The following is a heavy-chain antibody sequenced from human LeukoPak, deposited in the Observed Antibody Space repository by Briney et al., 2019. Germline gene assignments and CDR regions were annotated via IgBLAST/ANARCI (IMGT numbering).Heavy chain of an antibody. CDR1: GYRFTSYW. J-gene: IGHJ6*03. V-gene: IGHV5-51*01. Sequence: GESLKISCKGSGYRFTSYWIGWVRQMPGKGLEWMGIIYPGDSDTRYSPSFQGQVTISADKSISTAYLQWSSLKASDTAMYYCARTFKGGSRYSGSYYYYYYMDVWGKGTTVTVSS. CDR2: IYPGDSDT. D-gene: IGHD1-26*01. CDR3: ARTFKGGSRYSGSYYYYYYMDV.